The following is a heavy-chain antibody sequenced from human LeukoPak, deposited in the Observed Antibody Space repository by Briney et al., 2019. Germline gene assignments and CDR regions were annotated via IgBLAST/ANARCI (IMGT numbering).Heavy chain of an antibody. J-gene: IGHJ4*02. CDR1: GYSFTSHW. Sequence: GESLKISCKGSGYSFTSHWIAWVRQMPGKGLEWMGIIYPGDFDTGYSPSFQGQVTISADKSINTAYLQWSSLKASDTAMYYCARGGTATRVFDYWGQGTLVAVSS. CDR3: ARGGTATRVFDY. V-gene: IGHV5-51*01. D-gene: IGHD1-1*01. CDR2: IYPGDFDT.